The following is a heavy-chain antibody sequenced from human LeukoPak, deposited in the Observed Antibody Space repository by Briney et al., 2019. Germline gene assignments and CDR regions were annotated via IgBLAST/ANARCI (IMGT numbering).Heavy chain of an antibody. J-gene: IGHJ3*02. D-gene: IGHD5-18*01. V-gene: IGHV3-30*02. CDR3: AREMDTAMDRDAFDI. Sequence: PGGSLRLSCAASGFTFSSYGMHWVRQAPGKGLEWVAFIRYDGSNKYYADSVKGRFTISRDNAKNSLYLQMNSLRAEDTAVYYCAREMDTAMDRDAFDIWGQGTMVTVSS. CDR1: GFTFSSYG. CDR2: IRYDGSNK.